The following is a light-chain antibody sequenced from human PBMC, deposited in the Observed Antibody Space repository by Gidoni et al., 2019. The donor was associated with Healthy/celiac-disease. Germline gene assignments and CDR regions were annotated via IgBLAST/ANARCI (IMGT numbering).Light chain of an antibody. V-gene: IGKV3-15*01. CDR2: GAS. J-gene: IGKJ3*01. CDR3: QQYNNWPPAFT. CDR1: QSVSSN. Sequence: EIVMTQSPATLSVSPGERATLSCRASQSVSSNLAWYQQKPGQAPRLLIYGASTRATGIPARFSGSGSGTEFTLTISSLQSEDFAVYYCQQYNNWPPAFTFXPXTKVDIK.